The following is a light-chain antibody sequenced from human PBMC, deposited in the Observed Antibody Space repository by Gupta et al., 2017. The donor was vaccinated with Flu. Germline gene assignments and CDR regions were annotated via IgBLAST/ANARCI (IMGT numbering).Light chain of an antibody. V-gene: IGKV1-39*01. Sequence: DIQLTQSPPSLSASIGDRVTITCRASQSIRTYLNWYQQKSGKAPKLRIYDASAFHSGVPSRCSGTGSGTDFSLTITGLKREDVATYYCQQSHSTPWTFGQGTTVDI. J-gene: IGKJ1*01. CDR1: QSIRTY. CDR2: DAS. CDR3: QQSHSTPWT.